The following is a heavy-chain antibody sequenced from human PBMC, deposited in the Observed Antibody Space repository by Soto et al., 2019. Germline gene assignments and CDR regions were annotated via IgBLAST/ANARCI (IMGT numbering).Heavy chain of an antibody. D-gene: IGHD1-26*01. CDR2: ISWHSDST. CDR1: GFTFDDYA. V-gene: IGHV3-9*01. CDR3: AKDTYIIVGGTHIDF. Sequence: EVHLVESGGGLVQPGRSLRLSCAASGFTFDDYAMHWVRQAPGKGLEWVARISWHSDSTGYAASVKGRFTISRDNANNSLFLQMNSLRAEETALYFCAKDTYIIVGGTHIDFWGRGTLVSVSS. J-gene: IGHJ4*02.